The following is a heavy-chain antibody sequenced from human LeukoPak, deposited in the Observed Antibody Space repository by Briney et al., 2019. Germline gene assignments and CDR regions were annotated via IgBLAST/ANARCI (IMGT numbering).Heavy chain of an antibody. CDR3: ARGELGIGASFDY. D-gene: IGHD7-27*01. Sequence: ASVKVSCKASGYTFTGYYMHWVRQAPGQGLEWMGWINPNSGGTNYAQKFQGRVTMTRDTSISTAYMELSRLRSDDTAVYYCARGELGIGASFDYWGQGTLVTVSS. V-gene: IGHV1-2*02. J-gene: IGHJ4*02. CDR2: INPNSGGT. CDR1: GYTFTGYY.